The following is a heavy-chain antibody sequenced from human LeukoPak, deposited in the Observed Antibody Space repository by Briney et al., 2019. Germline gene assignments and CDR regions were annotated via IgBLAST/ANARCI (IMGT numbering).Heavy chain of an antibody. Sequence: GGSLRLSCAASGFIFSIYSMNWVRQAPGKGLEWISYITSNSGTIYYTDSVKGRFTISRDNAKNSLYLQMNSLRAEDTAVYYCARVAPGHDIGRGYFDYWGQGTLVTVSS. D-gene: IGHD2-21*01. CDR3: ARVAPGHDIGRGYFDY. CDR1: GFIFSIYS. V-gene: IGHV3-48*01. J-gene: IGHJ4*02. CDR2: ITSNSGTI.